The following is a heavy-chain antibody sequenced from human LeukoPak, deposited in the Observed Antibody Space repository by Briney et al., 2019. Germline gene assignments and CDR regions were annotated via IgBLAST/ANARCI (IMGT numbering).Heavy chain of an antibody. J-gene: IGHJ4*02. CDR2: ISSSSSYI. CDR1: GFTFSRYG. V-gene: IGHV3-21*01. CDR3: ARISRDYYDSSGSLGY. D-gene: IGHD3-22*01. Sequence: GGSLRLSCAASGFTFSRYGMNWVRQAPGKGLEWVSSISSSSSYIYYADSVKGRFTISRDNAKNSLFLQMNSLRAEDTAVYYCARISRDYYDSSGSLGYWGQGTLVTVSS.